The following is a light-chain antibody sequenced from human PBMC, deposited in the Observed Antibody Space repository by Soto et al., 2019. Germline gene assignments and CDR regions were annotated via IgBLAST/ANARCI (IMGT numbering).Light chain of an antibody. CDR3: GSYTSAYVRI. V-gene: IGLV2-14*01. Sequence: QSVLTQPASVSGSPGQSTTISCTGTSSDVGRYNYVSWYQQYPGRAPKLIIYEVTNRPSGVSDRFSGSKSGNVASLTISGLQAADEADYYCGSYTSAYVRIFGTGTKVTV. CDR1: SSDVGRYNY. CDR2: EVT. J-gene: IGLJ1*01.